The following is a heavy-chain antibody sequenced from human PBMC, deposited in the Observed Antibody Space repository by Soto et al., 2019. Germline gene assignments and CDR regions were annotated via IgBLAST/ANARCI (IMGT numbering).Heavy chain of an antibody. Sequence: PXETLTLTCTVAGVSISCYYWSWVRQPAGKGLEWLGRIYTSGSTNYNPSLKSRVTMSVDTSKNQFSLKLSSVTAADTAVYYCARARGSGYAYFDYWGQGPLVTVSS. D-gene: IGHD3-10*01. CDR2: IYTSGST. J-gene: IGHJ4*02. CDR3: ARARGSGYAYFDY. CDR1: GVSISCYY. V-gene: IGHV4-4*07.